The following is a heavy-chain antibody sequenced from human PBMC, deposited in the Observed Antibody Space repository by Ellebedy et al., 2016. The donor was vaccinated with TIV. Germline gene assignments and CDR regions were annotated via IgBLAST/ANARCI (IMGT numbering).Heavy chain of an antibody. CDR2: IIPIFGTA. D-gene: IGHD2-2*01. V-gene: IGHV1-69*13. CDR3: ARALLPGQLPSFDP. CDR1: GGTFSSYA. J-gene: IGHJ5*02. Sequence: SVKVSXXASGGTFSSYAISWVRQAPGQGLEWMGGIIPIFGTANYAQKFQGRVTITADESTSTAYMELSSLRSEDTAVYYCARALLPGQLPSFDPWGQGTLVTVSS.